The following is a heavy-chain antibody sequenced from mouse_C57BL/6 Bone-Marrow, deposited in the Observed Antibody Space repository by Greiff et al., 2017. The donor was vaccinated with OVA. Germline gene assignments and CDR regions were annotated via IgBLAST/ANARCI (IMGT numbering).Heavy chain of an antibody. J-gene: IGHJ2*01. D-gene: IGHD4-1*01. CDR3: TDTGRDY. CDR1: GYTFTSYW. V-gene: IGHV1-5*01. Sequence: VQLQQSGAVLARPGASVKLSCKASGYTFTSYWMHWVKQRPGHGLEWIGAIYPGNSDTSYNQKFKGKATLTAVTSSSTAYMQLSSLTNEDSAVYYCTDTGRDYWGQGTTVTVSS. CDR2: IYPGNSDT.